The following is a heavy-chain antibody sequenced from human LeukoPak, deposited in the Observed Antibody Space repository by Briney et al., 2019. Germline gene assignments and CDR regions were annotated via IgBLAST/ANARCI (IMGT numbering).Heavy chain of an antibody. J-gene: IGHJ6*03. Sequence: SVKVSCKASGGTFSSYAISWVRQAPGQGLEWMGGIIPIFGTANYAQEFQGSVTTTTDESTSTAYMELSSLRSDDTAVYYCARDARRIAARPGGHYYYYYYMDVWGKGTTVTVSS. D-gene: IGHD6-6*01. CDR3: ARDARRIAARPGGHYYYYYYMDV. CDR1: GGTFSSYA. CDR2: IIPIFGTA. V-gene: IGHV1-69*05.